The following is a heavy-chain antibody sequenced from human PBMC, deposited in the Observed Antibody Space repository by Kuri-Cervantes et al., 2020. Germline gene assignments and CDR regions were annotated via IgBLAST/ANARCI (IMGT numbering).Heavy chain of an antibody. CDR3: ARGSQYYDILTGYYQMANFDY. CDR1: GGSISSGSYY. V-gene: IGHV4-31*02. Sequence: LRLSCTVSGGSISSGSYYWSWIRQHPGKGLEWIGYIYYSGSTYYNPSLKSRVTISVDTSKNQFSLKPSSVTAADTAVYYCARGSQYYDILTGYYQMANFDYWGQGTLVTVSS. D-gene: IGHD3-9*01. CDR2: IYYSGST. J-gene: IGHJ4*02.